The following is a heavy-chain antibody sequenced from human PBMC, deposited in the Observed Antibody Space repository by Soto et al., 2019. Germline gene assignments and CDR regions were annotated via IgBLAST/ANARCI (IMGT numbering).Heavy chain of an antibody. CDR1: GGSISSYY. J-gene: IGHJ4*02. V-gene: IGHV4-59*01. Sequence: SETLSLTCTGSGGSISSYYWSWIRQPPGKGLEWIGYIYYSGSTNYNPSLKSRVTISVDTSKNQFSLKLSSVTAADTAVYYCASGGDSSSWYLVDYWGQGTLVTVSS. D-gene: IGHD6-13*01. CDR2: IYYSGST. CDR3: ASGGDSSSWYLVDY.